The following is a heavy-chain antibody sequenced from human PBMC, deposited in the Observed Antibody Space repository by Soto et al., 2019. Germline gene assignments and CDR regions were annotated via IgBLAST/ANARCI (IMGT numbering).Heavy chain of an antibody. CDR3: ARYDYGDYRRQNWYFDL. CDR2: IYYSGST. V-gene: IGHV4-31*03. Sequence: QVQLQESGPGLVKPSQTLSLTCTVSGGSISSGGYYWSWIRQHPGKGLEWIGYIYYSGSTYYNPSLKSRVTISVDTSKNQFSLKLSSVTAADTAVYYCARYDYGDYRRQNWYFDLWGRGTLVTVSS. CDR1: GGSISSGGYY. D-gene: IGHD4-17*01. J-gene: IGHJ2*01.